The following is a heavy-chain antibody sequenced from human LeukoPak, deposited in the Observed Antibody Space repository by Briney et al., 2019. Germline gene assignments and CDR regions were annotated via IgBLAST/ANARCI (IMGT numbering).Heavy chain of an antibody. J-gene: IGHJ6*04. CDR1: GGSISSGGYS. CDR2: IYHSGST. D-gene: IGHD2-15*01. CDR3: ARAVGYCSGGSCYSGGMDV. V-gene: IGHV4-30-2*01. Sequence: SETLSLTCAVSGGSISSGGYSWSWIRQPPGKGLEWIGYIYHSGSTYYNPSLKSRVTISVDRSKNQFSLKLSSVTAADTAVYYCARAVGYCSGGSCYSGGMDVWGKGTTVTVSS.